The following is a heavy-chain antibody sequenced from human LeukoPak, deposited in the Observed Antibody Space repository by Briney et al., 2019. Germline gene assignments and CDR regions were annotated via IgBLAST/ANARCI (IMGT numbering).Heavy chain of an antibody. CDR3: ARGRAAVAGYYMDV. Sequence: GGSLRLSCAAPGFTFSSYWMHWVRQAPGKGLMWVSRINTDGTSTTYADSVKGRFTISRDNAKNTLYLQINSLRAEDTAVYYCARGRAAVAGYYMDVWGKGTTVTVSS. D-gene: IGHD6-19*01. CDR1: GFTFSSYW. J-gene: IGHJ6*03. CDR2: INTDGTST. V-gene: IGHV3-74*01.